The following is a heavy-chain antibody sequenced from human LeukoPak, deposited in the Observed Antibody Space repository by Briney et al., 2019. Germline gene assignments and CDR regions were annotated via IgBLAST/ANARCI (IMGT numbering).Heavy chain of an antibody. CDR1: GFTVSSNY. D-gene: IGHD1-1*01. J-gene: IGHJ4*02. Sequence: GGSLRLSCAASGFTVSSNYMSWVRQAPGKGLEWVSLIYSGGSTSYPDSVKGRFTFSRDNSKNTLYLQMNSLRAEDTAVYYCARDRVNWNDVGGLFDYWGQGTLVTVSS. CDR3: ARDRVNWNDVGGLFDY. V-gene: IGHV3-53*01. CDR2: IYSGGST.